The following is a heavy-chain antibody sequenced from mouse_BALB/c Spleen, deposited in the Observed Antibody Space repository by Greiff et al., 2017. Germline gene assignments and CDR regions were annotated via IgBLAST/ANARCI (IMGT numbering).Heavy chain of an antibody. Sequence: QVQLQQPGAELVMPGASVKMSCKASGYTFTDYWMHWVKQRPGQGLEWIGAIDTSDSYTSYNQKFKGKATLTVDESSSTAYMQLSSLTSEDSAVYYCARWDGDYWGQGTTLTVSS. V-gene: IGHV1-69*01. CDR2: IDTSDSYT. CDR1: GYTFTDYW. CDR3: ARWDGDY. D-gene: IGHD2-3*01. J-gene: IGHJ2*01.